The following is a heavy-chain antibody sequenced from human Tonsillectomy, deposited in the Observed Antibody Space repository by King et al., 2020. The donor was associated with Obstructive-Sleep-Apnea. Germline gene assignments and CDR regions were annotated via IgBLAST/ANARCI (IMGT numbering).Heavy chain of an antibody. D-gene: IGHD3-22*01. V-gene: IGHV4-59*01. CDR1: GGSISSYY. CDR3: AREGYDSSGYYGY. J-gene: IGHJ4*02. Sequence: QLQESGPGLVKPSETLSLTCTFSGGSISSYYWSWIRQPPGKGLEWIGYIYYSWSTNYNPSLKSRVTISLDTSKNQFSLKLSSVTAADTAVYYCAREGYDSSGYYGYWGQGTLVTVSS. CDR2: IYYSWST.